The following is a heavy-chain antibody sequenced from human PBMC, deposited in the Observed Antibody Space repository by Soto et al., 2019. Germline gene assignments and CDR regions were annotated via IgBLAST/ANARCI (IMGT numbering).Heavy chain of an antibody. V-gene: IGHV1-69*13. CDR3: AGCISTSCPYRYVWYFDY. D-gene: IGHD2-2*01. CDR2: IIPIFGTA. Sequence: SVKVSCKASGYTFTNYGISWVRQAPGQGLERMGGIIPIFGTANYAQKFQGRVTITADESTSTSYMELSSLRSEDTAVYYFAGCISTSCPYRYVWYFDYWGQGTLVTVSS. CDR1: GYTFTNYG. J-gene: IGHJ4*02.